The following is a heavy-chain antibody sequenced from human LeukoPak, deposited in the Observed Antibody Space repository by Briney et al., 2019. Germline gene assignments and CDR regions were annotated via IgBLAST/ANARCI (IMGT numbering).Heavy chain of an antibody. V-gene: IGHV3-23*01. J-gene: IGHJ4*02. D-gene: IGHD2-8*02. CDR3: ATYRQVLLPFES. Sequence: GGSLRLSCEGSGFSFSSYWMTWVRQPPGKGLEWVSSILPSGGEIHYADSVRGRFTISRDNSKSTLSLQMNSLRAEDTAIYYCATYRQVLLPFESWGQGTLVTVSS. CDR2: ILPSGGEI. CDR1: GFSFSSYW.